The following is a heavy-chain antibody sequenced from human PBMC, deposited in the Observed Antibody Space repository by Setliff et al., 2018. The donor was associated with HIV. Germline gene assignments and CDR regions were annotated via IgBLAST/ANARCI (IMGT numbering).Heavy chain of an antibody. CDR1: GYTFNNYA. V-gene: IGHV3-74*01. CDR2: IDSDGSDT. J-gene: IGHJ4*02. CDR3: ARGPQYNFWGGYLGL. D-gene: IGHD3-3*01. Sequence: GGSLRLSCAASGYTFNNYAMSWARQAPGKGLEWVSRIDSDGSDTNYADSVRGRFTISRDNAKNTVYLQLTSLRAEDTAVYYCARGPQYNFWGGYLGLWGQGTLVAVSS.